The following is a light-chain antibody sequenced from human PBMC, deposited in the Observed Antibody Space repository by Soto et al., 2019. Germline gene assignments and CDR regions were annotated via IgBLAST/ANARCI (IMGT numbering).Light chain of an antibody. CDR2: AAS. V-gene: IGKV1-39*01. CDR3: QQSYGTPLT. CDR1: QSISNY. Sequence: DMEMTQSPSSLSASVGDRVTITCRASQSISNYLNWYQHKPGKVPKLLIYAASSLQSGVPTRFSGSGSGTHFTLTINSLQPADFATYSCQQSYGTPLTFGGGTQIEIK. J-gene: IGKJ4*01.